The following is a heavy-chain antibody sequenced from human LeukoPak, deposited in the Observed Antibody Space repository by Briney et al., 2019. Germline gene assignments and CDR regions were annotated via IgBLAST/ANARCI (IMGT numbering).Heavy chain of an antibody. D-gene: IGHD3-22*01. CDR3: ASRSYYYDSSGQEDY. Sequence: ASETLSLTCAVSGYSISSGYYWGWIQQPPGKGLEWIGSIYHSGSTYYNPSLKSRVTISVDTSKNQFSLKLSSVTAADTAVYYCASRSYYYDSSGQEDYWGQGTLVTVSS. V-gene: IGHV4-38-2*01. J-gene: IGHJ4*02. CDR2: IYHSGST. CDR1: GYSISSGYY.